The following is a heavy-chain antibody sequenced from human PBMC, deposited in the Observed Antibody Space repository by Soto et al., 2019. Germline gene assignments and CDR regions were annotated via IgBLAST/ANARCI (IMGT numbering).Heavy chain of an antibody. D-gene: IGHD2-2*01. J-gene: IGHJ4*02. CDR2: IWYDGSNK. CDR3: ARALLGYCSSTSCYDLGY. V-gene: IGHV3-33*01. CDR1: GFTFSSYG. Sequence: QVQLVESGGGVVQPGRSLRLSCAASGFTFSSYGMHWVRQAPGKGLEWVAVIWYDGSNKYYADSVKGRFTISRDNSKNPLYLQMNSLRAEDTAVYYCARALLGYCSSTSCYDLGYWGQGTLVTVSS.